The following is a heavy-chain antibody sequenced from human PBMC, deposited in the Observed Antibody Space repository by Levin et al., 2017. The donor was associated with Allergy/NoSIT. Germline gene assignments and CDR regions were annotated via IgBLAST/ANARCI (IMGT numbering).Heavy chain of an antibody. CDR3: ALDLRSGWTPFDI. J-gene: IGHJ3*02. Sequence: PGGSLRLSCAASGFSFSSYSMNWVRQAPGRGLEGVAYITSSSATIYYADSVRGRFTISRDNAESSLYLQMDSLRAEDTAVYYCALDLRSGWTPFDIWGQGTMVTVSS. V-gene: IGHV3-48*01. CDR2: ITSSSATI. D-gene: IGHD6-19*01. CDR1: GFSFSSYS.